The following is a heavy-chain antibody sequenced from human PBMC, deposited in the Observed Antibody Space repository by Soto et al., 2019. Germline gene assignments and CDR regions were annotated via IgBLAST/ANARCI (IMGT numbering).Heavy chain of an antibody. D-gene: IGHD6-6*01. Sequence: GSLRLSCAASGFTFSDYYMSWIRQAPGKGLEWVSYISSSGSTIYYADSVKGRFTISRDNAKNSLYLQMNSLRAEDTAVYYCARVEAARVVDAFDIWGQGTMVTVSS. J-gene: IGHJ3*02. V-gene: IGHV3-11*01. CDR1: GFTFSDYY. CDR3: ARVEAARVVDAFDI. CDR2: ISSSGSTI.